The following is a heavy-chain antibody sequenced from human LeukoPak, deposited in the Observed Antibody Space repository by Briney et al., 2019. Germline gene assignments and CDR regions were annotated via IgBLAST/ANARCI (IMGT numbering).Heavy chain of an antibody. Sequence: AETLSLTCSVSGGSISSSSYYWGWIRQPPGKGLEWIGTIYYSGSTYYNPSLKSRVTISVDTSKNQFSLKLSSVTAADTAVYYCASWYGRGAWFDPWGQGTLVTVSS. CDR1: GGSISSSSYY. J-gene: IGHJ5*02. V-gene: IGHV4-39*01. CDR2: IYYSGST. CDR3: ASWYGRGAWFDP. D-gene: IGHD1-14*01.